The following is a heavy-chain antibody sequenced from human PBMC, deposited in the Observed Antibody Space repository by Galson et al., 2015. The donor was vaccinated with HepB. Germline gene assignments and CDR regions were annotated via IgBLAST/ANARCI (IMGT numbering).Heavy chain of an antibody. CDR1: GFTFSDYY. CDR2: ISSSSSYT. CDR3: ARSKFGYIEQWLGAFDI. J-gene: IGHJ3*02. Sequence: SLRLSCAASGFTFSDYYMSWLRQAPGKGLEWVSYISSSSSYTNYADSVKGRFTISRDNAKNSLYLQMNSLRAEDTAVYYCARSKFGYIEQWLGAFDIWGQGTMVTVSS. D-gene: IGHD6-19*01. V-gene: IGHV3-11*06.